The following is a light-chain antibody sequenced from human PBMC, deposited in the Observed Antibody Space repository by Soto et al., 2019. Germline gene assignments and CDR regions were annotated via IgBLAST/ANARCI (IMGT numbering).Light chain of an antibody. CDR1: QSVNNN. J-gene: IGKJ4*01. CDR2: AAS. CDR3: QQFSSYPLT. Sequence: EAVMTQSPATLSVSPGERATLSCRASQSVNNNLAWYQQKPGQAPRLLIFAASTRATGIPARFSGSGSGTEFTLTISSLQSEDFAVYYCQQFSSYPLTFGGGTKVDIK. V-gene: IGKV3-15*01.